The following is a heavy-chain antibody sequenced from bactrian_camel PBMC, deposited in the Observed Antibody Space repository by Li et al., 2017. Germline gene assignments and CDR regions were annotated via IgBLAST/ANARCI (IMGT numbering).Heavy chain of an antibody. V-gene: IGHV3S31*01. Sequence: VQLVESGGGLVQTGGSLRLSCAASGFTFSTYPMSWVRQAPGQGLEWLSGINQAGGSTYYAESVKGRFTIARDNAKNTLFLELNRLKTEDTAMYYCAALPSIPGSRLAYWGQGTQVTVS. D-gene: IGHD2*01. CDR1: GFTFSTYP. CDR3: AALPSIPGSRLAY. J-gene: IGHJ4*01. CDR2: INQAGGST.